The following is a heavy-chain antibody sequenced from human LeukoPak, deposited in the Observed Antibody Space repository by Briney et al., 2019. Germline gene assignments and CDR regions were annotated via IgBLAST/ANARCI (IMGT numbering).Heavy chain of an antibody. CDR2: ISGSGGST. CDR1: GFTFSSYA. D-gene: IGHD6-13*01. CDR3: ASRGQQLLYAFDI. V-gene: IGHV3-23*01. Sequence: GGSLRLSCAASGFTFSSYAMSWVRQAPGKGLEWVSAISGSGGSTYYADSVKGRFTISRDNSKNTLYLQMNSLRAEDTAVYYCASRGQQLLYAFDIWGQGTMATVSS. J-gene: IGHJ3*02.